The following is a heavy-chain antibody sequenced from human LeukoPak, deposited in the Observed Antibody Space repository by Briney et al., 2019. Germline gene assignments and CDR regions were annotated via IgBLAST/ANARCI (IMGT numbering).Heavy chain of an antibody. J-gene: IGHJ3*02. V-gene: IGHV1-69*04. CDR1: GGTFSSYA. CDR2: IIPILGIA. Sequence: ASVKVSCKASGGTFSSYAISWVRQAPGQGLEWMGRIIPILGIANYAQKFQGRATITADKSTSTAYMELSSLRSEDTAVYYCARPPLTADSAFDIWGQGTMVTVSS. D-gene: IGHD5-18*01. CDR3: ARPPLTADSAFDI.